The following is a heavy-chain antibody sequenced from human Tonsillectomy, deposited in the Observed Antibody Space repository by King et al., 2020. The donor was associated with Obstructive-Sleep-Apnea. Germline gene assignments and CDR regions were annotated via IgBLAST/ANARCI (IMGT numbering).Heavy chain of an antibody. J-gene: IGHJ6*02. CDR2: ISAYNGNT. CDR1: GYTFTSYG. V-gene: IGHV1-18*01. CDR3: ARDLWNIVVVPAAPHYYYYGMDV. D-gene: IGHD2-2*01. Sequence: QLVQSGAEVKKPGASVKVSCKASGYTFTSYGISWVRQAPGQGLEWMGWISAYNGNTNYAQKLQGRVTMTTDTSTSTAYMELRSLRSDDTAVYYCARDLWNIVVVPAAPHYYYYGMDVWGQGTTVTVSS.